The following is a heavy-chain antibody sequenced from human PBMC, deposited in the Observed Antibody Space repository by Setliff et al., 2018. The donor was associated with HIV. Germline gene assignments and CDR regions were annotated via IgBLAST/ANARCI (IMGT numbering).Heavy chain of an antibody. Sequence: SVKVSCKASGGSFSSFGINWVRQAPGQGLEWMGGVIPMYITVNYAQKLQGRVTMTTDTSTSTAYMELRSLRSDDTAVYYCARTPATFRYNWNYDAFDIWGQGTMVTVSS. D-gene: IGHD1-7*01. CDR3: ARTPATFRYNWNYDAFDI. J-gene: IGHJ3*02. V-gene: IGHV1-69*05. CDR1: GGSFSSFG. CDR2: VIPMYITV.